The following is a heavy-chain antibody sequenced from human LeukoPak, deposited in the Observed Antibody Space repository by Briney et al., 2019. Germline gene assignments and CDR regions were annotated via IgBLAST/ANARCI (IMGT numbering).Heavy chain of an antibody. CDR1: GFTFSSYA. V-gene: IGHV3-30*04. D-gene: IGHD3-16*01. CDR3: ARERRGSHNWFDY. J-gene: IGHJ5*01. Sequence: PGRSLRLSCAASGFTFSSYAMHWVRQAPGKGLEWVAVISYDGSNKYYADSVKGRFTISRDNSKNTLYLQMNSLRAEDTAVYYCARERRGSHNWFDYWGQGTLVTVSS. CDR2: ISYDGSNK.